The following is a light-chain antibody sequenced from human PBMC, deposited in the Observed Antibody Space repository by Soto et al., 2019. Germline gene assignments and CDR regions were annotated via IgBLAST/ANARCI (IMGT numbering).Light chain of an antibody. CDR2: EVS. J-gene: IGLJ2*01. CDR1: SSDVGGYNY. Sequence: HSALTQPPSASGSPGQSVTISCTGTSSDVGGYNYVSWYQQHPGKAPKLMIYEVSKRPSGVPDRFSGSKSGNTASLTVSGLQAEDEADYYCSSYAGSNNSDVVFGGGTKLTVL. CDR3: SSYAGSNNSDVV. V-gene: IGLV2-8*01.